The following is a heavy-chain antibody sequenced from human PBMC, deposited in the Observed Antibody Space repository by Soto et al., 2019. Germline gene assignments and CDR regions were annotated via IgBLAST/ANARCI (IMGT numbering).Heavy chain of an antibody. CDR3: ARAGGIGNWFDP. J-gene: IGHJ5*02. Sequence: SETLSLTCTVSGGSISSGGYYWSWIRQHPGKGLEWIGYIYYSGSTYYNPSLKSRVTISVDTSKNQFSLKLSSVTAADTAVCYCARAGGIGNWFDPWGQGTLVTVSS. CDR2: IYYSGST. CDR1: GGSISSGGYY. D-gene: IGHD6-13*01. V-gene: IGHV4-31*03.